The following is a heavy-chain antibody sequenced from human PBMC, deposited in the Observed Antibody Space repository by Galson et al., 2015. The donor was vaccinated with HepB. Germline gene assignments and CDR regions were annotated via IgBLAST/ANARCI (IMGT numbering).Heavy chain of an antibody. CDR3: ARGGSYSSSAGGGFDI. CDR1: GYTFSTYY. V-gene: IGHV1-46*01. J-gene: IGHJ3*02. Sequence: SVKVSCKASGYTFSTYYMHWVRQAPGQGLEWMGIINPSGGGRSYAQKFQGRVTMTRDTSTGTVYMELMSLRSEDTAVYYCARGGSYSSSAGGGFDIWGQGTLVTVSS. CDR2: INPSGGGR. D-gene: IGHD6-13*01.